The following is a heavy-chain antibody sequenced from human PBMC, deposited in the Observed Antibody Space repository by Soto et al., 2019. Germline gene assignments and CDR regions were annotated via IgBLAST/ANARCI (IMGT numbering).Heavy chain of an antibody. CDR3: ARGLDFQGYYYYGMDV. V-gene: IGHV1-2*04. J-gene: IGHJ6*02. D-gene: IGHD3-16*01. CDR2: INPNSGGT. CDR1: GYTFTGYY. Sequence: ASVKVSCKASGYTFTGYYMQWVRQAPGQGLEWMGWINPNSGGTNYAQKFQGWVTMTRDTSISTAYMELSRLRSDDTAVYYCARGLDFQGYYYYGMDVWGQGTTVTVSS.